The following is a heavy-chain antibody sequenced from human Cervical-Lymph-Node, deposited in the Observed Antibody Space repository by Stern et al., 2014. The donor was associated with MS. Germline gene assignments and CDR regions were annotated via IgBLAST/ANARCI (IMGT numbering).Heavy chain of an antibody. Sequence: QVQLQESGPGLVKPSQTLSLTCSVSGGSISSSGYYWRWVRQHPGKGLEWIGIIYYSGSSYYKSSLKSRVSISSDTSKNQFSLNLNSVTAADTAIYYCARARGSVTMRVLDYWGQGILVTVSS. CDR3: ARARGSVTMRVLDY. CDR2: IYYSGSS. CDR1: GGSISSSGYY. V-gene: IGHV4-31*03. D-gene: IGHD4-17*01. J-gene: IGHJ4*02.